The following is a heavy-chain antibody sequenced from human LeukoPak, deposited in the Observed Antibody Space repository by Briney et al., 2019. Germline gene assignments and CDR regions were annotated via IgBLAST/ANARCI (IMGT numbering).Heavy chain of an antibody. Sequence: PSETLSLTCTVSGGSISTYYWSWIRQPPGKGLEWIEYIYYSGSTNYNPSLKSRVTISVDTSKNQSSLKLNSVTAADTAVYYCARVRASGSYYADYWGQGTLVTVSS. D-gene: IGHD1-26*01. CDR3: ARVRASGSYYADY. J-gene: IGHJ4*02. V-gene: IGHV4-59*01. CDR1: GGSISTYY. CDR2: IYYSGST.